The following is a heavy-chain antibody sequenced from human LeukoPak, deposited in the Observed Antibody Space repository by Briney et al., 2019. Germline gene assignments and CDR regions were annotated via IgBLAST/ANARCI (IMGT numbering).Heavy chain of an antibody. CDR3: ARDNNGYYSLDY. J-gene: IGHJ4*02. CDR2: INHSGST. V-gene: IGHV4-34*01. D-gene: IGHD3-3*01. CDR1: GGSFSGYY. Sequence: SETLSLTCAVYGGSFSGYYWNWIRQPPGKGLEWIGEINHSGSTNYNPSLKSRVTISVDTSKNQFSLNLNSVTAADTAVYHCARDNNGYYSLDYWGQGTLVTVSS.